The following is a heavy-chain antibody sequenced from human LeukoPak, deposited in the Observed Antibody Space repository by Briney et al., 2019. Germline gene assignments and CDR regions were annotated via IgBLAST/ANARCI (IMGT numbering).Heavy chain of an antibody. V-gene: IGHV4-30-2*01. J-gene: IGHJ4*02. Sequence: SETPSLTCAVSGGSISSGGYSWSWIWQPPGKGLEWIGYIYHSGSTYYNPSLKSRVTISVDRSKNQFSLKLSSVTAADTAVYYCARDRGYSYGYDYWGQGTLVTVSS. CDR2: IYHSGST. CDR1: GGSISSGGYS. CDR3: ARDRGYSYGYDY. D-gene: IGHD5-18*01.